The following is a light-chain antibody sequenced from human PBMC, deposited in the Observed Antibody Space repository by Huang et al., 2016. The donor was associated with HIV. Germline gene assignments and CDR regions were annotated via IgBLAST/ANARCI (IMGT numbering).Light chain of an antibody. V-gene: IGKV3-20*01. CDR2: GAS. CDR1: QSLSSSY. Sequence: EIVLTQSPGTLFLSPGERATLSCRASQSLSSSYLAWYRQKPGQAHRLLIYGASSRATGIPDRFSGSGSGTDFSLTISRLEPEDFAVYYCQQFGSSPITFGQGTRLEIK. J-gene: IGKJ5*01. CDR3: QQFGSSPIT.